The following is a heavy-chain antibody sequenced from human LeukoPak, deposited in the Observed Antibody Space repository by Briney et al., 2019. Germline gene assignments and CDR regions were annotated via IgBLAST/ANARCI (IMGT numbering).Heavy chain of an antibody. CDR1: GFTFSSYS. V-gene: IGHV3-21*01. D-gene: IGHD2-2*01. CDR2: IGSSSYI. Sequence: GGSLRLSCAASGFTFSSYSMNWVRQAPGKGLEWVSSIGSSSYIYYADSVKGRFTISRDDAKNSLYLQMNSLRAEDTAVYYCARDSPYCSSTSCYDYFDYWGQGTLVTVSS. CDR3: ARDSPYCSSTSCYDYFDY. J-gene: IGHJ4*02.